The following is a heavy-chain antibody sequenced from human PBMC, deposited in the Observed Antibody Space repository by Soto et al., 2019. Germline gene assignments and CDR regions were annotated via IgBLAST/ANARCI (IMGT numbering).Heavy chain of an antibody. Sequence: EEKLLESGGGLVKPGGSLRLSCGASGFSLKTYSMNWLRYVPGKGLEWVSSISSSGNHIDYADSVKGRFNISRDNAKNSLFLHMSNLRADDTAVYYCARDTPRVAGSFDYWGQGTLVTVSS. J-gene: IGHJ4*02. CDR2: ISSSGNHI. CDR3: ARDTPRVAGSFDY. D-gene: IGHD6-19*01. V-gene: IGHV3-21*01. CDR1: GFSLKTYS.